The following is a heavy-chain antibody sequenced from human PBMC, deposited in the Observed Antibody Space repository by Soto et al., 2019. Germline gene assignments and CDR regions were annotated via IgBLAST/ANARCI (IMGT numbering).Heavy chain of an antibody. CDR2: ISYDGSNK. D-gene: IGHD3-10*01. V-gene: IGHV3-30*03. CDR3: VRGTFRNDAFDI. Sequence: QVQLVESGGGVVQPGGSLRLSCAASGFTFSSYGMHWVRQAPGKGLAWVAAISYDGSNKDSADSVKARFTISRDKSKTTLYLQMNSLRAEDTDVYFCVRGTFRNDAFDILGQGTMVTVS. J-gene: IGHJ3*02. CDR1: GFTFSSYG.